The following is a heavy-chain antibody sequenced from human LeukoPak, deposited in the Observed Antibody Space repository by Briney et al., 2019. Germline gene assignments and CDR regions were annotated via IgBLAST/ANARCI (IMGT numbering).Heavy chain of an antibody. CDR3: ARAAGDYYGSGSPNYFDY. D-gene: IGHD3-10*01. V-gene: IGHV3-30*04. J-gene: IGHJ4*02. CDR1: GFTFSSYA. CDR2: ISYDGSNK. Sequence: GRSLRLSCAASGFTFSSYAMHWVRQAPGKGLEWVAVISYDGSNKYYADSVKGRFTISRDNSKNTLYLQMNSLRAEDTAVYYCARAAGDYYGSGSPNYFDYWGQGTLVTVSS.